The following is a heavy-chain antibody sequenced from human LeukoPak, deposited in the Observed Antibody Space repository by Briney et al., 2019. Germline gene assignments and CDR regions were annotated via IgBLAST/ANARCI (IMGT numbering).Heavy chain of an antibody. J-gene: IGHJ6*02. CDR3: ASEMGFGELPWNYYYYYGMDV. D-gene: IGHD3-10*01. CDR1: GYTFTGYY. CDR2: INPNSGGT. V-gene: IGHV1-2*02. Sequence: ASVKVSCKASGYTFTGYYMHWVRQAPGQGLEWMGWINPNSGGTNYAQKFQGRVTMTRDTSISTAYMELSRLRSDDTAVCYCASEMGFGELPWNYYYYYGMDVWGQGTTVTVSS.